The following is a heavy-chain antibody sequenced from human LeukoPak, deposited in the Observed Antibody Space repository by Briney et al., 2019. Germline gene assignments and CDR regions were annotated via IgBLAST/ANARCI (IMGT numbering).Heavy chain of an antibody. Sequence: GRSLRLSCAASGFTFSSYGMHWVRQAQGKGLEWVAVISYDGSNKYYADSVKGRFTISRDNSKNTLYLQMNSLRAEDTAVYYCAKCGNDIGAYYYYYYGMDVWGQGTTVTVSS. D-gene: IGHD3-9*01. CDR3: AKCGNDIGAYYYYYYGMDV. CDR1: GFTFSSYG. V-gene: IGHV3-30*18. CDR2: ISYDGSNK. J-gene: IGHJ6*02.